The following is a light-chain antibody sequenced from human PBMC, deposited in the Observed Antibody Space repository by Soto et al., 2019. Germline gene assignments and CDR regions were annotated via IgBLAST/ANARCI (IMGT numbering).Light chain of an antibody. V-gene: IGKV3-20*01. CDR1: QSVSSSY. CDR2: GAS. J-gene: IGKJ2*01. CDR3: QQYGTSTSCT. Sequence: EIVLTQSPGTLSLSPGERATLSCRASQSVSSSYLAWYQQKPGQAPRLLIYGASSRATGIPDRFSGSGSGTDFTLTISRLEPEDFAVYYCQQYGTSTSCTFGQGTKREIK.